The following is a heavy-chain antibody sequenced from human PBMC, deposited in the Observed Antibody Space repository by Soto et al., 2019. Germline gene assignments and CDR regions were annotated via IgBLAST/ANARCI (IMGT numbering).Heavy chain of an antibody. J-gene: IGHJ6*02. CDR3: ARGXDSSGYYSNYYYYGMDV. CDR2: INHSGST. D-gene: IGHD3-22*01. Sequence: PSETLSLTCAVYGGSFSCYYWSWIRQPPGKGLEWIGEINHSGSTNYNPSLKSRVTISVDTSKNQFSLKLSSVTAADTAVYYCARGXDSSGYYSNYYYYGMDVWGQGTTVTGLL. V-gene: IGHV4-34*01. CDR1: GGSFSCYY.